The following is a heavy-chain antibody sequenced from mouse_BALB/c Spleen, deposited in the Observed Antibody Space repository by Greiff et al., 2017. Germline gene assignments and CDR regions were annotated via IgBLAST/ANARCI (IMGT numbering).Heavy chain of an antibody. D-gene: IGHD3-2*01. J-gene: IGHJ2*01. CDR1: GYAFTNYL. CDR2: INPGSGGT. V-gene: IGHV1-54*01. CDR3: ARDSSGSFDY. Sequence: VQLQQSGAELVRPGTSVKVSCKASGYAFTNYLIEWVKQRPGQGLEWIGVINPGSGGTNYNEKFKGKATLTADKSSSTAYMQLSSLTSDDSAVYYCARDSSGSFDYWGQGTTLTVSS.